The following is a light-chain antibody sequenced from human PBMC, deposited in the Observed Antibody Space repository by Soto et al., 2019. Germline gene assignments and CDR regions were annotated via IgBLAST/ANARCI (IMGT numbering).Light chain of an antibody. CDR2: GAS. CDR3: QHYNSYSWT. V-gene: IGKV1-5*01. J-gene: IGKJ1*01. CDR1: QSISSW. Sequence: DIPMTQSPSTLSASVGDRVTITCRASQSISSWLAWYQQKPGKAPNLLIYGASTLGSGVPSRFSGSGSGTEFTLTITTLQPDDFATYYCQHYNSYSWTFGQGTKVDVK.